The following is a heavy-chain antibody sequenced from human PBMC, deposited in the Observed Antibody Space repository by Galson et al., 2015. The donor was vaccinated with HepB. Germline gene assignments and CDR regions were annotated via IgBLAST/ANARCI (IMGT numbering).Heavy chain of an antibody. J-gene: IGHJ6*03. Sequence: SLRLSCAGSGFPFSVYAMGWFRLAPGKGLEWVGFIRTKTYGATTQYAASVKGRFTISRDDSKSVAYLQMSSLETEDTAVYYCGRAGGYREPYFYFMDVWG. CDR3: GRAGGYREPYFYFMDV. CDR2: IRTKTYGATT. CDR1: GFPFSVYA. V-gene: IGHV3-49*03. D-gene: IGHD3-10*01.